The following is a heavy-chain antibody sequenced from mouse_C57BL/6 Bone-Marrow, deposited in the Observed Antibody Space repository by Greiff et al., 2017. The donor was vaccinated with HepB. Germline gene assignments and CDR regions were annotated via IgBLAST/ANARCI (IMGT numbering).Heavy chain of an antibody. Sequence: QVQLQQPGAELVKPGASVKLSCKASGYTFTSYWMHWVKQRPGRGLEWIGRIDPNSGGTKYNEKFKSKVTLTVDKPSSTAYMQLSSLTSEDSAAYYCARQNYYGSSHWYFDVWGTGTTVTVSS. J-gene: IGHJ1*03. V-gene: IGHV1-72*01. D-gene: IGHD1-1*01. CDR2: IDPNSGGT. CDR3: ARQNYYGSSHWYFDV. CDR1: GYTFTSYW.